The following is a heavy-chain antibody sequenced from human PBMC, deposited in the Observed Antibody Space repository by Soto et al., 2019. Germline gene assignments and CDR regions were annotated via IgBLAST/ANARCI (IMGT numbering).Heavy chain of an antibody. CDR3: ARASSGYYWYFDL. Sequence: ASVKVSCKASGSTFTSYAMHWVRQAPGQRLEWMGWINAGNGNTKYSQKFQGRVTITRDTSASTAYMELSSLRSEDTAVYYCARASSGYYWYFDLWGRGTLVTVSS. J-gene: IGHJ2*01. D-gene: IGHD3-10*01. CDR1: GSTFTSYA. CDR2: INAGNGNT. V-gene: IGHV1-3*01.